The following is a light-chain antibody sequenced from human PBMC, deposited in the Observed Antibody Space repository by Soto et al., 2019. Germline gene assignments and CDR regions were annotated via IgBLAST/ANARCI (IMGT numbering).Light chain of an antibody. CDR1: QDISNY. CDR3: QQYDSVPLT. CDR2: DAS. J-gene: IGKJ4*01. Sequence: DIQMTQSPSSLSASVGDRGTITCLASQDISNYLTWYQQKPGKAPKLLIYDASNLETGVPSRFSGSGSGTDFTFTISSLQPEDIATYYCQQYDSVPLTFGGGTKVDIK. V-gene: IGKV1-33*01.